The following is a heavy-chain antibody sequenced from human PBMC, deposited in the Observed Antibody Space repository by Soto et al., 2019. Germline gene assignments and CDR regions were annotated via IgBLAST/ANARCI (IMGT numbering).Heavy chain of an antibody. V-gene: IGHV5-51*01. CDR3: ARHPHRYSNRYYYYGMDV. Sequence: PGESLKISCQGSGYSFSSSFSTYWIAWVRQMPGKGLEWMGVIYPGDSDTRYSPSFQGQVTFSVDKSINTAFLQWTSLKASDTAMYYCARHPHRYSNRYYYYGMDVWGQGTTVTVSS. CDR2: IYPGDSDT. CDR1: GYSFSSSFSTYW. J-gene: IGHJ6*02. D-gene: IGHD4-4*01.